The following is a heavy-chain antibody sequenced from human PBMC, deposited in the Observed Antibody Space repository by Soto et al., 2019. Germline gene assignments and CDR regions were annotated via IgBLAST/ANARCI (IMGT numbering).Heavy chain of an antibody. Sequence: QVQLVESGGGVVQPGRSLRLSCAASGFIFSSYGMHWVRQAPGKGLEWVAVISYDGNNKYYADSVKGRFTISRDNSKNXLDVPMNSLRVEDTAVYYCAKGGITMVRGVIGFDYWGQGTLVTVSS. CDR1: GFIFSSYG. D-gene: IGHD3-10*01. V-gene: IGHV3-30*18. J-gene: IGHJ4*02. CDR2: ISYDGNNK. CDR3: AKGGITMVRGVIGFDY.